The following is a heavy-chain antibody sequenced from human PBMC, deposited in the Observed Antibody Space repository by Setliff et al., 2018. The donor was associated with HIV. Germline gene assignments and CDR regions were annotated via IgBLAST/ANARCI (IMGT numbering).Heavy chain of an antibody. CDR2: ISGSGAST. V-gene: IGHV3-23*01. CDR1: GGSISSYY. CDR3: ARGGPSGERWFTGSRVRRTNWFDP. D-gene: IGHD2-15*01. J-gene: IGHJ5*02. Sequence: PSETLSLTCTVSGGSISSYYWSWVRQAPGKGLEWVSVISGSGASTFYADSVKGRFTISRDNSKNTLYLQMNSLRAEDTAVYYCARGGPSGERWFTGSRVRRTNWFDPWGQGTLVTVSS.